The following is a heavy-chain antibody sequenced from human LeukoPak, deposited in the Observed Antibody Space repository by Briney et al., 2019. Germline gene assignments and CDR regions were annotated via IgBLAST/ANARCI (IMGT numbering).Heavy chain of an antibody. Sequence: ASVKVSCKASGYTFSGYAMNWVRQAPGQGLEWMGWINTNTGNPTYAQGFTGRFVFSLDTSVSTAYLQISSLKAEDTAVYYCARSYCSGGSCPGYFDYWGQGTLVTVSS. CDR1: GYTFSGYA. V-gene: IGHV7-4-1*02. D-gene: IGHD2-15*01. J-gene: IGHJ4*02. CDR2: INTNTGNP. CDR3: ARSYCSGGSCPGYFDY.